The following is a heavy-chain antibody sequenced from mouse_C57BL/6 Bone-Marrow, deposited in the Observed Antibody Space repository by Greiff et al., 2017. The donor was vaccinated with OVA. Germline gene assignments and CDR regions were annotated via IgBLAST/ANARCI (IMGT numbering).Heavy chain of an antibody. J-gene: IGHJ1*03. D-gene: IGHD1-1*01. V-gene: IGHV1-81*01. CDR3: ARDPPRYYGSSYDWYFDV. CDR2: IYPRSGNT. CDR1: GYTFTSYG. Sequence: VQLQQSGAELARPGASVKLSCKASGYTFTSYGISWVKQRTGQGLEWIGEIYPRSGNTYYNEKFKGKATLTADKAASTAYIELRSRTTEDPAVYFCARDPPRYYGSSYDWYFDVWGTGTTVTVSS.